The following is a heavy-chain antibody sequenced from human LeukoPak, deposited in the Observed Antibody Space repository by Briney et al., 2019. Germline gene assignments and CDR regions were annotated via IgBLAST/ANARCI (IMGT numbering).Heavy chain of an antibody. V-gene: IGHV1-69*05. CDR1: GGTFSSYA. Sequence: GASVKVSCKASGGTFSSYAISWVRQAPGQGLEWMGGIIPIFGTANYAQKFQGRVTITTDESTSTAYMELSSLRSEDTAVYYCAREGSSGRTYYFDYWGQGTLVTVSS. J-gene: IGHJ4*02. CDR2: IIPIFGTA. CDR3: AREGSSGRTYYFDY. D-gene: IGHD6-13*01.